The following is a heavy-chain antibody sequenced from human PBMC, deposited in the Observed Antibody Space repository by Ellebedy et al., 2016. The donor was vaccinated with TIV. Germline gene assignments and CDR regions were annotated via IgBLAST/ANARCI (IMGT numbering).Heavy chain of an antibody. J-gene: IGHJ4*02. CDR3: SATVTYRSFDY. CDR1: GFTFSTYS. V-gene: IGHV3-21*01. Sequence: GESLKISCAASGFTFSTYSMNWVRQAPGKGLEWVSSITISSDYIYYAESVKGRFTVSRDNAKNSLYLQMDSLRAEDTAVYYCSATVTYRSFDYWGQGTLVTVSS. CDR2: ITISSDYI. D-gene: IGHD2-21*02.